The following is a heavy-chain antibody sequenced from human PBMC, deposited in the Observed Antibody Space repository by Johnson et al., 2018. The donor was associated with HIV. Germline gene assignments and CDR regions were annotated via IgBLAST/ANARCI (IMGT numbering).Heavy chain of an antibody. CDR3: ARAPSPGPVGAFDI. CDR2: ISYDGSNK. J-gene: IGHJ3*02. V-gene: IGHV3-30*04. Sequence: QVQLVESWGGVVQPGRSLRLSCAASGFTFSSYAMHWVRQAPGKGLEWVAVISYDGSNKYYADSVKGRFTISRDNSKNTLYLQMNSLRAEDTAVYYCARAPSPGPVGAFDIWGQGTMVTVSS. CDR1: GFTFSSYA.